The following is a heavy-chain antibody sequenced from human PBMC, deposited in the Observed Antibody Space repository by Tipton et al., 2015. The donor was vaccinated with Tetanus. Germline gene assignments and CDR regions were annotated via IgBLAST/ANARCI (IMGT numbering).Heavy chain of an antibody. Sequence: TLSLTCAVYGGSFSGYYWNWIRQPPGKGLEWIGEINYSGTTNYNPSLKSRVTMSVDTSKNQLSLQLSSMTAADTAVYYCSRTEVNWFDPWGQGILVTVSS. CDR1: GGSFSGYY. V-gene: IGHV4-34*01. CDR2: INYSGTT. J-gene: IGHJ5*02. CDR3: SRTEVNWFDP.